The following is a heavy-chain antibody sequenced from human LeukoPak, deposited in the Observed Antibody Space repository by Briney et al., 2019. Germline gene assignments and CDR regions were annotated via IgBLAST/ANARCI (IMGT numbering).Heavy chain of an antibody. CDR3: ARDTPFVRATFRSRFDY. J-gene: IGHJ4*02. CDR2: ISAYNGNT. V-gene: IGHV1-18*04. Sequence: ASVKVSCKASGYTFTGYGISWVRQAPGQGLEWMGWISAYNGNTNYAQKLQGRVTMTTDTSTSTAYMELRSLRSDDTAVYYWARDTPFVRATFRSRFDYWGQGTLVTVSS. D-gene: IGHD2-15*01. CDR1: GYTFTGYG.